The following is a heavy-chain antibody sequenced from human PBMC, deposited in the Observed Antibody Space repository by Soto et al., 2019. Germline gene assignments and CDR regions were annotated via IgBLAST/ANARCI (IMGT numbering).Heavy chain of an antibody. CDR3: ASNLAVAGLTYFDY. Sequence: PSDTLSLTCTVSGGSISSYYWSWIRQPPGKGLEWIGYIYYSGSTNYNPSLKSRVTIAVDTSKNQFSLKLSSVTAADTAVYYCASNLAVAGLTYFDYWGQGTLVTVSS. CDR1: GGSISSYY. D-gene: IGHD6-19*01. V-gene: IGHV4-59*08. CDR2: IYYSGST. J-gene: IGHJ4*02.